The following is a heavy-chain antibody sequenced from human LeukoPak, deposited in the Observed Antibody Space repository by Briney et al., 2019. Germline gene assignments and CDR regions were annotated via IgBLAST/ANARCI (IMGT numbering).Heavy chain of an antibody. Sequence: SETLSLTCTVSGGSISSYYWSWIWQPPGKGLEWIGYIYYSGSTNYNPSLKSRVTISVDTSKNQFSLKLSSVTAADTAVYYCARHINVRGWRFDPWGQGTLVTVSS. CDR2: IYYSGST. J-gene: IGHJ5*02. CDR3: ARHINVRGWRFDP. D-gene: IGHD6-19*01. V-gene: IGHV4-59*08. CDR1: GGSISSYY.